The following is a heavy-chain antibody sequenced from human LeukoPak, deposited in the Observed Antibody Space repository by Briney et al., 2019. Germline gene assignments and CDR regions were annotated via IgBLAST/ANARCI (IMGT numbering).Heavy chain of an antibody. Sequence: ASVKVSCKASGYTFTSYYMHWVRQAPGQGLEWMGIVNPSGGSTSYAQKFQGRVTMTRDTSTSTVYMELSSLRSEDTAVYYCARDRGRITMIVVGIDYWGQGTLVTVSS. D-gene: IGHD3-22*01. V-gene: IGHV1-46*01. CDR1: GYTFTSYY. CDR3: ARDRGRITMIVVGIDY. J-gene: IGHJ4*02. CDR2: VNPSGGST.